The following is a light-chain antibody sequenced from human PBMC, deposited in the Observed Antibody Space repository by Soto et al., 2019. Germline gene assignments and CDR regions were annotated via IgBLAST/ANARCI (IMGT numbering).Light chain of an antibody. CDR1: SSEVGTYNL. CDR2: EGN. Sequence: QSALTQPASVSGSPGQSITISCTGTSSEVGTYNLVSWYQQYTGKAPKLIIYEGNKRPSGVSYRFSGSKSGNTASLTISGLQAEDEADYYCCAYAGSYVFGTGTKLTVL. CDR3: CAYAGSYV. J-gene: IGLJ1*01. V-gene: IGLV2-23*01.